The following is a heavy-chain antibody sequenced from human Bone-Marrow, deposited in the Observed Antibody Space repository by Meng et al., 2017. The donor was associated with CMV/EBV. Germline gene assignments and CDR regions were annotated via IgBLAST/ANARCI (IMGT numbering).Heavy chain of an antibody. CDR2: INPNSGGT. Sequence: ASVKVSCKASGYTFTGYYMHWVRQAPGQGLEWMGWINPNSGGTNYAQKFQGRVTMTRDTSISTAYMELSRLRSDDTAVYYCAREREYSGSYPGGYWGEGKLVTVAS. J-gene: IGHJ4*02. CDR1: GYTFTGYY. CDR3: AREREYSGSYPGGY. D-gene: IGHD1-26*01. V-gene: IGHV1-2*02.